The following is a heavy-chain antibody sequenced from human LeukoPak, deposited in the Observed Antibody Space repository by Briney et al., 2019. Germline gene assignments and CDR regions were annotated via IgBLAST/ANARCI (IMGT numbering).Heavy chain of an antibody. D-gene: IGHD5-24*01. CDR3: ARSLGSHNYQPHCFDY. CDR2: IYPGDSDT. V-gene: IGHV5-51*03. Sequence: GESLKISCKGSGYSFSSYWIGWVRQMPGKGLEWMGIIYPGDSDTRYSPSFQGQVTISADKSISTAYLQWSSLKASDTAMYYCARSLGSHNYQPHCFDYWGQGTLVTVSS. J-gene: IGHJ4*02. CDR1: GYSFSSYW.